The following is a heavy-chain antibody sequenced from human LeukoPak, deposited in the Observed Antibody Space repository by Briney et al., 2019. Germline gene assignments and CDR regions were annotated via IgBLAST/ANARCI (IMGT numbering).Heavy chain of an antibody. J-gene: IGHJ5*01. CDR2: ISASGGTT. V-gene: IGHV3-23*01. Sequence: PGGSLRLSCAASGFTFNNYAMSWVRQAPGKGLEWVSSISASGGTTHYAESVKGRFTISRDNSASTLFLKMSSLRAEDTAVYYCAKEPREYCSSTSCHNWFDSWGQGTLVTVSS. D-gene: IGHD2-2*01. CDR3: AKEPREYCSSTSCHNWFDS. CDR1: GFTFNNYA.